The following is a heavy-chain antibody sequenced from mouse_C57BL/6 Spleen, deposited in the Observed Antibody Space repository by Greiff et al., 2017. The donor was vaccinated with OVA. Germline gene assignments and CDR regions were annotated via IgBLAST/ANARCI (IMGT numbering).Heavy chain of an antibody. V-gene: IGHV1-81*01. CDR2: IYPRSGNT. D-gene: IGHD3-2*02. J-gene: IGHJ4*01. Sequence: VQGVESGAELARPGASVKLSCKASGYTFTSYGISWVKQRTGQGLEWIGEIYPRSGNTYYNEKFKGKATLTADKSSSTAYMELRSLTSEDSAVYFCALDSSGYVGMDYWGQGTSVTVSS. CDR1: GYTFTSYG. CDR3: ALDSSGYVGMDY.